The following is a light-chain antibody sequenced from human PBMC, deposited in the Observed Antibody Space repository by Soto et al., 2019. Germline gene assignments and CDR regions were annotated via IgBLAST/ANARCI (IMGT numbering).Light chain of an antibody. V-gene: IGKV1-5*03. CDR2: KAS. CDR1: QSISSW. CDR3: QQYNSYSIT. J-gene: IGKJ5*01. Sequence: DIQMTQSPSTLSASVGDRVTITCRASQSISSWLAWYQQKPGKAPKLLIYKASSLESGVPSRFSGSGSGTEFTLTNSSLQPDDFATYYCQQYNSYSITFGQGTRLEIK.